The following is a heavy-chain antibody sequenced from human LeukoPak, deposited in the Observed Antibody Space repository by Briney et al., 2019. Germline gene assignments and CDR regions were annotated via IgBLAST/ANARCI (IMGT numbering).Heavy chain of an antibody. CDR1: GFTFSSYA. V-gene: IGHV3-30*02. CDR2: IRYDGSNK. CDR3: AKDRRAMAVAGTTVDY. Sequence: QPGGSLRLSCAASGFTFSSYAMHWVRQAPGKGLEWVAFIRYDGSNKYYADSVKGRFTISRDNSKNTLYPQMNSLRAEDTAMYYCAKDRRAMAVAGTTVDYWGQGILVTVSS. J-gene: IGHJ4*02. D-gene: IGHD6-19*01.